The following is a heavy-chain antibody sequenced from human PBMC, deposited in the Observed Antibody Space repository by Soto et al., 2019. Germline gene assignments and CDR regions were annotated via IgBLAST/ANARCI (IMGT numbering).Heavy chain of an antibody. D-gene: IGHD3-22*01. CDR1: GYSFTNYG. CDR2: ISYNGNT. Sequence: ASVKVSCKASGYSFTNYGITWVRQAPGQGLEWMGWISYNGNTNYAQNLQGRVTMTTDTSTNTAYMELRGLSSDDTAVYYCARVEDYFDSSRYNPWGQGTLVTISS. CDR3: ARVEDYFDSSRYNP. J-gene: IGHJ5*02. V-gene: IGHV1-18*04.